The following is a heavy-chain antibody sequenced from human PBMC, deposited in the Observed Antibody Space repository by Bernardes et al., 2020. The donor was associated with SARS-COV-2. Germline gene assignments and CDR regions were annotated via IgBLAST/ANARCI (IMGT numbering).Heavy chain of an antibody. J-gene: IGHJ5*02. CDR1: GGSFSGYY. CDR3: SRGAPGS. D-gene: IGHD3-9*01. CDR2: INHSGST. V-gene: IGHV4-34*01. Sequence: SETLSLTCAVYGGSFSGYYWSWIRQPPGKGLEWIGEINHSGSTNYNPSLKSRVTMSVDTSKNQFSLNLTSVTAADTAVYFCSRGAPGSWGQGTLVTVSS.